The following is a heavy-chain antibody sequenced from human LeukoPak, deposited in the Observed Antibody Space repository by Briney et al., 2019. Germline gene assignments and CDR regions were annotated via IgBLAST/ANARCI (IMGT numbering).Heavy chain of an antibody. Sequence: GESLKISCKGSGYSFTSYWIGWVRQMPGKGLEWMGIIYPGDSDTRYSPSFQGQVTISADKSISTAYLQWSSLKASDTAMYYCARATMVRGVPRLIDYWGQGTLVTVSS. D-gene: IGHD3-10*01. CDR1: GYSFTSYW. CDR2: IYPGDSDT. CDR3: ARATMVRGVPRLIDY. J-gene: IGHJ4*02. V-gene: IGHV5-51*01.